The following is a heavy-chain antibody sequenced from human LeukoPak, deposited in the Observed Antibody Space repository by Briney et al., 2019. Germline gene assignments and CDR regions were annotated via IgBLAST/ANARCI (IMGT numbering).Heavy chain of an antibody. V-gene: IGHV3-23*01. Sequence: GGSLRLSCAASGFTFSSYGMSWVRQAPGKGLEWVSAISGSGGSTYYADSVKGRFTISRDNAKNSLYLQMNSLRAEDTAVYYCARRSSGYYAWVFDYWGQGTLVTVSS. CDR2: ISGSGGST. CDR1: GFTFSSYG. D-gene: IGHD3-22*01. J-gene: IGHJ4*02. CDR3: ARRSSGYYAWVFDY.